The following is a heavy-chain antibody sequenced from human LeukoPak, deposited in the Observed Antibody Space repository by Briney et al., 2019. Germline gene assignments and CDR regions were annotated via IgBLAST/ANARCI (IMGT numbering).Heavy chain of an antibody. CDR2: MSGDGRST. Sequence: GGSLRLSCGASGFTLNSYWMHWVRQAPGKGLVWVSRMSGDGRSTSYADSVKGRFTISRDNAKNTLYLQMDSLRGEDTAVYYCASGYYGSGSYLTPWGQGTLVTVSS. D-gene: IGHD3-10*01. CDR1: GFTLNSYW. V-gene: IGHV3-74*01. J-gene: IGHJ5*02. CDR3: ASGYYGSGSYLTP.